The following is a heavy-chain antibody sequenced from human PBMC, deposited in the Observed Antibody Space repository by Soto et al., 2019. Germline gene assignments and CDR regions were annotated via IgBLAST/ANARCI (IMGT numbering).Heavy chain of an antibody. CDR1: GGSISSYY. Sequence: PSETLSLTCTVSGGSISSYYWSWIRQPPGKGLEWIGYIDYSGSTNYNPSLKSRVTISVDKSKNQFSLKLSSVTAADTAVYYCARDSGDCSGGSFYSAPGTAFDIWGQGTMVTVSS. J-gene: IGHJ3*02. CDR3: ARDSGDCSGGSFYSAPGTAFDI. D-gene: IGHD2-15*01. CDR2: IDYSGST. V-gene: IGHV4-59*12.